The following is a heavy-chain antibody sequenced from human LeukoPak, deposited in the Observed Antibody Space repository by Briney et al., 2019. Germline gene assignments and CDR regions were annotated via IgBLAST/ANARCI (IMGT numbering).Heavy chain of an antibody. CDR2: ISTDNGIT. CDR1: GYSFHSFA. Sequence: GASVKVSCKASGYSFHSFAINWVRQAPGQGLEWLGRISTDNGITNYAQKFQGRVTMTTDTSTSTVYMELRRLTSDDTAVYYCARGSELLFWGQGTLVAVSS. J-gene: IGHJ4*02. D-gene: IGHD1-26*01. CDR3: ARGSELLF. V-gene: IGHV1-18*01.